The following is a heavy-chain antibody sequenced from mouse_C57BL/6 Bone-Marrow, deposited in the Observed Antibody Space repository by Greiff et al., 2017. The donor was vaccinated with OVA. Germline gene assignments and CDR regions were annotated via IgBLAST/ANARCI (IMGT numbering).Heavy chain of an antibody. CDR3: AAGTRTFDY. V-gene: IGHV1-26*01. J-gene: IGHJ2*01. Sequence: EVQLQQSGHELVKPGASVKISCKASGYTFSDYYMNWVKQSHGKSLEWIGDINPNNGGTSYNQKVKGKATLTVDKASSTVYMELRRLTSEDSAVYYCAAGTRTFDYWGPCTTLTVSS. CDR2: INPNNGGT. D-gene: IGHD2-13*01. CDR1: GYTFSDYY.